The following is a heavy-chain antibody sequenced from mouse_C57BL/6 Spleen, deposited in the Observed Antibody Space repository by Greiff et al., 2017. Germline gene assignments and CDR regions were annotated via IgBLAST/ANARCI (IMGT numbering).Heavy chain of an antibody. CDR3: ARATVSHYYAMDY. Sequence: DVMLVESGGGLVKPGGSLKLSCAASGFTFSDYGMHWVRQAPEKGLEWVAYISSGSSTIYYADTGKGRFTISRDNAKNTLFLQMTSLRSEDTAMYYCARATVSHYYAMDYWGQGTSVTVSS. D-gene: IGHD1-1*01. CDR2: ISSGSSTI. J-gene: IGHJ4*01. CDR1: GFTFSDYG. V-gene: IGHV5-17*01.